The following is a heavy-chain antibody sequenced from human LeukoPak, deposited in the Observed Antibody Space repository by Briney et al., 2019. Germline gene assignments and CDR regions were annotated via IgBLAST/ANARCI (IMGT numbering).Heavy chain of an antibody. CDR2: IYYSGST. J-gene: IGHJ6*02. CDR1: GGSISSGDYY. D-gene: IGHD5-18*01. V-gene: IGHV4-61*10. Sequence: PSQTLSLTCTVSGGSISSGDYYWSWIRQPAGKGLEWIGYIYYSGSTNYNPSLKSRVTISVDTSKNQFSLKLSSVTAADTAVYYCARDLASYDQLHYGMDVWGQGTTVTVSS. CDR3: ARDLASYDQLHYGMDV.